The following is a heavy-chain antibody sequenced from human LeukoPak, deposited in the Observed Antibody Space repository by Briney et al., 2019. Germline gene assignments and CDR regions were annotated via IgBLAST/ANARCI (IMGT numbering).Heavy chain of an antibody. V-gene: IGHV4-59*11. Sequence: SETLSLTCTVSGGSFSNHYWSWIRQPPGKGLEWIGYIYHTGSTNYNPSLKSRVTISVDTSKNQFSLKLSSVTAADTAVYYCARGNYADWFDPWGQGTQVTVSS. CDR2: IYHTGST. D-gene: IGHD1-7*01. CDR1: GGSFSNHY. J-gene: IGHJ5*02. CDR3: ARGNYADWFDP.